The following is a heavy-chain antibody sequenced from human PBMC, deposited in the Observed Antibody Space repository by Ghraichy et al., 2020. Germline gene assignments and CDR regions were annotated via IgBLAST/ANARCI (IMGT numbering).Heavy chain of an antibody. CDR3: AAEPLSPNYYDSSGYYYPHYFDY. D-gene: IGHD3-22*01. CDR2: IVVGSGNT. Sequence: SVKVSCKASGFTFTSSAMQWVRQARGQRLEWIGWIVVGSGNTNYAQKFQERVTITRDMSTSTAYMELSSLRSEDTAVYYCAAEPLSPNYYDSSGYYYPHYFDYWGQGTLVTVSS. V-gene: IGHV1-58*02. CDR1: GFTFTSSA. J-gene: IGHJ4*02.